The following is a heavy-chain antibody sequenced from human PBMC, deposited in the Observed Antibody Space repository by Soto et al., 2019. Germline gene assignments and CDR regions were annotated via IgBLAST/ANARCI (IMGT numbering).Heavy chain of an antibody. Sequence: ASVKVSCKASGYTFTTYDINWVRQATGQGLEWMGWMNPNSGNTGYAQKFQGRVTMTRNTSIGTAYMELSSLRSEDTAVYYCARGPDGEYLGWYFDYWGQGTLVTVSS. CDR2: MNPNSGNT. J-gene: IGHJ4*02. CDR1: GYTFTTYD. CDR3: ARGPDGEYLGWYFDY. V-gene: IGHV1-8*01. D-gene: IGHD4-17*01.